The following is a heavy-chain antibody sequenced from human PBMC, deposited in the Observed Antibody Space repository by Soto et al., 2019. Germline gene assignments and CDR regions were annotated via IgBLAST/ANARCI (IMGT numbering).Heavy chain of an antibody. CDR3: AKDQGSYGYGSGWPLDY. D-gene: IGHD6-19*01. CDR2: ISFDGSNK. Sequence: GESLKISCAASGFTLSNYGIHWVRQAPGKGLEWVAVISFDGSNKYYADSVKGRFTISRDNSKNTLYLQMNSLRAEDTAVYYCAKDQGSYGYGSGWPLDYWGQGTLVTVSS. CDR1: GFTLSNYG. V-gene: IGHV3-30*18. J-gene: IGHJ4*02.